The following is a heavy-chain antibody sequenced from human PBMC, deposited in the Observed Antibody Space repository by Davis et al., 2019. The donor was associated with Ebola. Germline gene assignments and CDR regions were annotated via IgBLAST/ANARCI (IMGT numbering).Heavy chain of an antibody. D-gene: IGHD2/OR15-2a*01. Sequence: GESLKISCAASGFSFSDYSMTWIRQAPGKGPEWLANIRPDGSTQAYVDSVKGRFIISRDNARNSLFLQMNSLRAEDTAVYFCARDTGTFYVDSWGQGTLVTVSS. J-gene: IGHJ5*01. V-gene: IGHV3-7*03. CDR3: ARDTGTFYVDS. CDR2: IRPDGSTQ. CDR1: GFSFSDYS.